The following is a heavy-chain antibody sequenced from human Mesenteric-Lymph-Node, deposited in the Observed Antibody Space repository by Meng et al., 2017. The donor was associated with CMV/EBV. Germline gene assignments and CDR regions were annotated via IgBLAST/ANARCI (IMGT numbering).Heavy chain of an antibody. J-gene: IGHJ6*02. CDR2: IIPIFGTA. CDR3: NYDFWSAPFVDYYYGMDV. V-gene: IGHV1-69*05. Sequence: SVKVSCKASGGTFSSYVIRWVRQAPGQGLEWMGGIIPIFGTANYAQKFQGRVTITTDESTSTAYMELRSLRSEDTAVYYCNYDFWSAPFVDYYYGMDVWGQGTTVTVSS. D-gene: IGHD3-3*01. CDR1: GGTFSSYV.